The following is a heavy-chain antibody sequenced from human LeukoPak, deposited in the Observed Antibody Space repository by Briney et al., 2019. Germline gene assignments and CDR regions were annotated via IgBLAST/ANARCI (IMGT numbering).Heavy chain of an antibody. CDR2: IGGSRVTT. CDR1: GFTFSNNV. Sequence: GGSLRLSFAASGFTFSNNVMTSVTQGPGKGLDCVSAIGGSRVTTYYGDSMKGRFTISIDNSKNTVYGQSNSLRAEDTAVYYCAKDIGQQWRNWFDPWGQGTLVTVSS. J-gene: IGHJ5*02. CDR3: AKDIGQQWRNWFDP. V-gene: IGHV3-23*01. D-gene: IGHD6-19*01.